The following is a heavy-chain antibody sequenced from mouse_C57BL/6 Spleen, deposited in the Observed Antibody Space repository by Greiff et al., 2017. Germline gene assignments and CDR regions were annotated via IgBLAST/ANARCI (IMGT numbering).Heavy chain of an antibody. Sequence: QVQLKQPGAELVKPGASVKLSCKASGYTFTSYWMQWVKQRPGQGLEWIGEIDPSDSYTNYNQKFKGKATLTVDTSSSTAYMQLSSLTSEDSAVYYCAKRSLPSFDYWGQGTTLTVSS. CDR1: GYTFTSYW. V-gene: IGHV1-50*01. D-gene: IGHD6-5*01. CDR2: IDPSDSYT. CDR3: AKRSLPSFDY. J-gene: IGHJ2*01.